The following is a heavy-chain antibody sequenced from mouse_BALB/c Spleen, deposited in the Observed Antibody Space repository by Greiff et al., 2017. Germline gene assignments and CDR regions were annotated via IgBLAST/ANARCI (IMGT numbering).Heavy chain of an antibody. CDR1: GFSLTSYG. CDR3: ARHDGNYEGGAMDY. D-gene: IGHD2-1*01. Sequence: QVQLKESGPDLVAPSQSLSITCTVSGFSLTSYGVHWVRQPPGKGLEWLVVIWSDGSTTYNSALKSRLSISKDNSKSQVFLKMNSLQTDDTAMYYCARHDGNYEGGAMDYWGQGTSVTVSS. V-gene: IGHV2-6-2*01. CDR2: IWSDGST. J-gene: IGHJ4*01.